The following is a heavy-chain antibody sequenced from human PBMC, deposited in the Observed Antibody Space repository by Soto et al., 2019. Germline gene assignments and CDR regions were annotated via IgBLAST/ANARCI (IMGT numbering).Heavy chain of an antibody. CDR3: ARDNNDFWSLYPLAFDY. CDR2: ISTSGHV. V-gene: IGHV4-4*07. Sequence: LSLTCSVSGGSLSKYYWIWIRQPAGKGLEWIGRISTSGHVVSKVSLRSRLTMSVDMSNNHFSLKLTSVTAADTAVYYCARDNNDFWSLYPLAFDYWGQGALVTVSS. CDR1: GGSLSKYY. J-gene: IGHJ4*02. D-gene: IGHD3-3*01.